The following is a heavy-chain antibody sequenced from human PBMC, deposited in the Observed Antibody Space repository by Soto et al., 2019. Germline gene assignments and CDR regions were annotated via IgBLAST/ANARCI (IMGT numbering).Heavy chain of an antibody. J-gene: IGHJ6*02. CDR2: IFSSGTT. D-gene: IGHD3-16*01. CDR1: GVSIRSDY. Sequence: WGTPDIPCSGPGVSIRSDYWHWVRQRPGKGLEWIGYIFSSGTTYYNPSLKSRLTMSLDTSQNQFSLKLNSVTAADTAVYFCARVPSPFDFYYAMDVWGQGTTVT. V-gene: IGHV4-4*09. CDR3: ARVPSPFDFYYAMDV.